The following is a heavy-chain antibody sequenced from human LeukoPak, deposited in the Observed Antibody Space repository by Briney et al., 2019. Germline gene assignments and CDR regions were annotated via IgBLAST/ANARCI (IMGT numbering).Heavy chain of an antibody. D-gene: IGHD1-26*01. Sequence: GGSLRLSCAASGFTFSSYWMSWVRQAPGKGLEWVANIKQDGSDKYYVDSVKGRFTISRDNAKNSLYLQMNSLRAEDTAVYYCARAEWELLGAFDIWGQGTMVTVSS. V-gene: IGHV3-7*01. J-gene: IGHJ3*02. CDR3: ARAEWELLGAFDI. CDR2: IKQDGSDK. CDR1: GFTFSSYW.